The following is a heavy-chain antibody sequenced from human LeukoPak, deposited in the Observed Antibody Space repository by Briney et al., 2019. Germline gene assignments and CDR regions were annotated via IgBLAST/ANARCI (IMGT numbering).Heavy chain of an antibody. CDR1: GFTFSSYA. J-gene: IGHJ4*02. V-gene: IGHV3-23*01. Sequence: TGGSLRLSCAGSGFTFSSYAMSWVRQAPGKGLEWVSAISDSGDYTYYADSVKGRFTISRDNSKNTLYLHVNSLRAEDTAVYYCAKDTSIGKYCTSGVCSPFDYWGQGTPVTVSS. D-gene: IGHD2-8*01. CDR3: AKDTSIGKYCTSGVCSPFDY. CDR2: ISDSGDYT.